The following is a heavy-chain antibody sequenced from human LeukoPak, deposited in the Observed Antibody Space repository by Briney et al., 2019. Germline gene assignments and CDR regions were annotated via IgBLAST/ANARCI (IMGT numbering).Heavy chain of an antibody. CDR2: IYYSGST. CDR3: ARTYSSGWFFDY. Sequence: SQTLSLTCTVSGGSISSGGYYWTWIPQHPGKGLNWIGYIYYSGSTYYNPSLKSRVTISVDTSKNQFSLKLSSVTAADTAVYYCARTYSSGWFFDYWGQGTLVTVSS. CDR1: GGSISSGGYY. J-gene: IGHJ4*02. D-gene: IGHD6-19*01. V-gene: IGHV4-31*03.